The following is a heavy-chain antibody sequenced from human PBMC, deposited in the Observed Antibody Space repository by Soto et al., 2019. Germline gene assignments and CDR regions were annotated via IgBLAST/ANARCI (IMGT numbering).Heavy chain of an antibody. D-gene: IGHD6-13*01. CDR2: IYDSGNT. Sequence: QLQLQESGSGLVKPSQTLSLTCAVSGGSISGTTYSWSWIRQPPGKGLECIGYIYDSGNTHYNPSLKSQFSISVDRSKNQFSLKLSSVTAADTAVYYCARGQGAAAGHSNFDYWGQGALVTVSS. J-gene: IGHJ4*02. CDR1: GGSISGTTYS. CDR3: ARGQGAAAGHSNFDY. V-gene: IGHV4-30-2*01.